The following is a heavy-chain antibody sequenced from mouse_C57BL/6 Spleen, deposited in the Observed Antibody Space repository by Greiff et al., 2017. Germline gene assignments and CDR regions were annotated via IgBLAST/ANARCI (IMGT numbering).Heavy chain of an antibody. J-gene: IGHJ3*01. V-gene: IGHV1-54*01. CDR2: INPGSGGT. D-gene: IGHD2-5*01. Sequence: QVQLQQSGAELVRPGTSVKVSCKASGYAFTNYLIEWVKQRPGQGLEWIGVINPGSGGTNYNEKFKGKATLTADKSSSTAYMQLSSLTSEDSAVYFCAREGTYSNYRFAYWGQGTLVTVSA. CDR1: GYAFTNYL. CDR3: AREGTYSNYRFAY.